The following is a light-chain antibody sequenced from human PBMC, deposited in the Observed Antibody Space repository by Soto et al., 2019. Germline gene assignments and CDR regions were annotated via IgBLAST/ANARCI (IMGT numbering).Light chain of an antibody. J-gene: IGKJ1*01. CDR1: QSVSSY. CDR3: QEYGSSRM. CDR2: GAS. Sequence: EIDRARSPATRSVSPGERATLSCRASQSVSSYLAWYQQKPGQAPRLLIYGASSRATGIPDRFSGSGSGSDFTIIISRLESEDFALYYGQEYGSSRMFGQGTKVDIK. V-gene: IGKV3-20*01.